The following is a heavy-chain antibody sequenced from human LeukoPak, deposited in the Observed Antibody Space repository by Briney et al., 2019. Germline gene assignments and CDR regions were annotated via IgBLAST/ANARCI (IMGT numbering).Heavy chain of an antibody. CDR3: TSGYSFPAPLDY. D-gene: IGHD5-18*01. Sequence: GGSLRLPCAASGFTFSNAWMSWVRQAPGKGLEWVGRIKSKTDGGTTDYAAPVKGRFTISRDDSKNTLYLQMNSLKTEDTAVYYCTSGYSFPAPLDYWGQGTLVTVSS. CDR2: IKSKTDGGTT. J-gene: IGHJ4*02. V-gene: IGHV3-15*01. CDR1: GFTFSNAW.